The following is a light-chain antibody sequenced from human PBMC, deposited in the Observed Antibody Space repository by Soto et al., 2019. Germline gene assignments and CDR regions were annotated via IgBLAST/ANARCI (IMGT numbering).Light chain of an antibody. J-gene: IGKJ1*01. CDR2: GAS. CDR1: QSVSSSY. CDR3: QQYGSSRWT. Sequence: EIVLTQSPGTLSLSPGERATLSCRASQSVSSSYLAWYQQNRGQAPRLLIHGASSRATGIPDRFSGSGSGTDFTLTISRLEPEDFAVYYCQQYGSSRWTFVQGTKVEIK. V-gene: IGKV3-20*01.